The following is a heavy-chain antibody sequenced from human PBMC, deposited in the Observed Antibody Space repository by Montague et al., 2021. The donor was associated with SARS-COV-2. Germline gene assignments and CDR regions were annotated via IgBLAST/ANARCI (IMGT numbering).Heavy chain of an antibody. J-gene: IGHJ4*02. Sequence: SETLSLTCTVSGGSFSSYYWNWIRQPPGKGLEWIGEIYYSGRTXXXPSXXXRVTISVDTSKNQFSLKLSSVTAADTAVYYCARGGGSGYRYYLHYWGQGSLVAVSS. CDR1: GGSFSSYY. V-gene: IGHV4-59*12. D-gene: IGHD3-22*01. CDR3: ARGGGSGYRYYLHY. CDR2: IYYSGRT.